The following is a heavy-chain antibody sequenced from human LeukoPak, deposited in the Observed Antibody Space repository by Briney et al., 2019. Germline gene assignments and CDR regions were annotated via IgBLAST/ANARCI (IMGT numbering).Heavy chain of an antibody. CDR3: ARGPYSSSWQTEYYFDY. CDR2: INHSGST. CDR1: GGSISSGDHY. Sequence: SQTLSLTCTVSGGSISSGDHYWSWIRQPPGKGLEWIGEINHSGSTNYNPSLKSRVTISVDTSKNQFSLKLSSVTAADTAVYYCARGPYSSSWQTEYYFDYWGQGTLVTVSS. J-gene: IGHJ4*02. V-gene: IGHV4-30-4*08. D-gene: IGHD6-13*01.